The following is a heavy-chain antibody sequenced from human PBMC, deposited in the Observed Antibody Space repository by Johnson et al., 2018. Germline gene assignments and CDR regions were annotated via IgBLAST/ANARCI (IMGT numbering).Heavy chain of an antibody. Sequence: QLVQSGGGLVQPGGSLRLSCIASGFTFSNNDMNWAHQAPGKGLEWVANIEQDGSEKYYVDSVKGRFIISRDNAENSLYLQMHSLGAEDTAGYYCARDHVSGGAATAGACWGQGTLVTVSS. D-gene: IGHD3-10*02. J-gene: IGHJ4*02. V-gene: IGHV3-7*01. CDR1: GFTFSNND. CDR2: IEQDGSEK. CDR3: ARDHVSGGAATAGAC.